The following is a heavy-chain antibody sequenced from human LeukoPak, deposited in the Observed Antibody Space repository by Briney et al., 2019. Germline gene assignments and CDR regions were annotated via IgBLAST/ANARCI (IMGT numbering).Heavy chain of an antibody. CDR3: ARDHRRWLQSNSDY. Sequence: GGSLRLSCAASGFTFSDYYMSWIRQAPGKGLEWVSYISSSGSTVYYADSVKGRFTISRDNAKNSLYLQMNSLRAEDTAVYYCARDHRRWLQSNSDYWGQGTLVTVSS. J-gene: IGHJ4*02. CDR2: ISSSGSTV. V-gene: IGHV3-11*01. D-gene: IGHD5-24*01. CDR1: GFTFSDYY.